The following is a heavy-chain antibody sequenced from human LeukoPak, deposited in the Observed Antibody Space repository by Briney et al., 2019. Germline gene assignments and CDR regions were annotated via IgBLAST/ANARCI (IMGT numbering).Heavy chain of an antibody. Sequence: GGSLRLSCAASGFTFDDYAMHWVRQAPGKGLEWVSGISWNSGSIGYADSVKGRFTISRDNAKNSLYLQMNSLRDEDTAVYYCAGQYCSAGSCHDDAFDIWGQGTMVTVSS. CDR2: ISWNSGSI. J-gene: IGHJ3*02. V-gene: IGHV3-9*01. CDR1: GFTFDDYA. CDR3: AGQYCSAGSCHDDAFDI. D-gene: IGHD2-15*01.